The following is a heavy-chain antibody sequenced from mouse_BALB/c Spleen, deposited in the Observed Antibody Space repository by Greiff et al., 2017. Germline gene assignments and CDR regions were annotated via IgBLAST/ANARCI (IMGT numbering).Heavy chain of an antibody. CDR3: ARGSSGYVAWFAY. CDR2: ISYSGST. J-gene: IGHJ3*01. Sequence: EVKLMESGPGLVKPSQSLSLTCTVTGYSITSDYAWNWIRQFPGNKLEWMGYISYSGSTSYNPSLKSRISITRDTSKNQFFLQLNSVTTEDTATYYCARGSSGYVAWFAYWGQGTLVTVSA. V-gene: IGHV3-2*02. CDR1: GYSITSDYA. D-gene: IGHD3-1*01.